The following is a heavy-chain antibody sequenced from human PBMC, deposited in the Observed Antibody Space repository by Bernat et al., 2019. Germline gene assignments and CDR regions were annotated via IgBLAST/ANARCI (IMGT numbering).Heavy chain of an antibody. Sequence: QVQLVESGGGVVQPGRSLRLSCAASGFTFSSYGMHWVRQAPGKGLEWVAVIWYDGSNKYYADSVKGRFTISRDNSKNTLYLHMNSLRAEDTVVYYCARAFGRGGYYYMDVWGKGTTVTVSS. CDR2: IWYDGSNK. D-gene: IGHD4-23*01. V-gene: IGHV3-33*01. CDR3: ARAFGRGGYYYMDV. CDR1: GFTFSSYG. J-gene: IGHJ6*03.